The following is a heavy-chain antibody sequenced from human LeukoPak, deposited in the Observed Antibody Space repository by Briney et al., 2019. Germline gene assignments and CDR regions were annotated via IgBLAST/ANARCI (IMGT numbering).Heavy chain of an antibody. J-gene: IGHJ4*02. CDR1: GFTFSSYT. V-gene: IGHV3-21*01. D-gene: IGHD3-16*01. CDR3: ARDWGGISLY. CDR2: ITSTSTFI. Sequence: GGSLRLSCAASGFTFSSYTMTWVRQAPGKGLEWVSSITSTSTFISYSDSMKGRFTISRDNAKSSLYLQMNSLRAEDTALYYCARDWGGISLYWGQGTLVTVSS.